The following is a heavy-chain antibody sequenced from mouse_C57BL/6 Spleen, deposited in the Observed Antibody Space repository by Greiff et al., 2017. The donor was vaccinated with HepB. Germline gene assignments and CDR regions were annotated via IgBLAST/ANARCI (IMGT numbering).Heavy chain of an antibody. J-gene: IGHJ4*01. V-gene: IGHV1-82*01. CDR2: IYPGDGDT. CDR3: ARSRGHAMDY. Sequence: QVQLKQSGPELVKPGASVKISCKASGYAFSSSWMNWVKQRPGKGLEWIGRIYPGDGDTNYNGKFKGKATLTADKSSSTAYMQLSSLTSEDSAVYFCARSRGHAMDYWGQGTSVTVSS. CDR1: GYAFSSSW.